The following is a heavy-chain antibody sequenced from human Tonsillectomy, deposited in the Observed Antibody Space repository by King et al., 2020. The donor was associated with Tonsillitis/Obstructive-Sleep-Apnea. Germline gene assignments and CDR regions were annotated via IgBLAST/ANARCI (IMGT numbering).Heavy chain of an antibody. CDR2: INHSGST. CDR1: GGSFSEDY. J-gene: IGHJ6*03. Sequence: VQLQQWGAGLVKPSETLSLTCAVSGGSFSEDYWSWIRQSPGKGLEWIGEINHSGSTNYSPSLRSRLTISVDSSKNQFSLKLTSVTAADTAVYYCARVGYSNSHHSTPYYFIDVWGSGTTGSVSS. CDR3: ARVGYSNSHHSTPYYFIDV. D-gene: IGHD6-6*01. V-gene: IGHV4-34*01.